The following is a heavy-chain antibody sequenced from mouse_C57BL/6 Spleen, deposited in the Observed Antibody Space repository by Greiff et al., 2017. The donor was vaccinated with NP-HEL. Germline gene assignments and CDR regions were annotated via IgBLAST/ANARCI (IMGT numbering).Heavy chain of an antibody. V-gene: IGHV3-6*01. J-gene: IGHJ2*01. CDR3: ATTVVATDFDY. CDR2: ISYDGSN. CDR1: GYSITSGSY. Sequence: VQLQQSGPGLVKPSQSLSLTCSVTGYSITSGSYCNWIRQFPGNKLEWMGYISYDGSNNYNPSLKNRISITRDTSKNQFFLKLNSVTTEDTATYYGATTVVATDFDYWGQGTTLTVSS. D-gene: IGHD1-1*01.